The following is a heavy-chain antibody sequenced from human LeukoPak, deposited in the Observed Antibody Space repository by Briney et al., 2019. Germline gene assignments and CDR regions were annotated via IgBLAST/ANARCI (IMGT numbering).Heavy chain of an antibody. D-gene: IGHD7-27*01. Sequence: GGSLRLSCAASGFTFRSYAMNWVRQAPGKGLEWVSYISNSGSTMYYADSVKGRFTISRDNAKNSLYLQMNSLRGEDTAVYHCARNWGYFDYWGQGTLVTVSS. J-gene: IGHJ4*02. CDR2: ISNSGSTM. CDR1: GFTFRSYA. V-gene: IGHV3-48*03. CDR3: ARNWGYFDY.